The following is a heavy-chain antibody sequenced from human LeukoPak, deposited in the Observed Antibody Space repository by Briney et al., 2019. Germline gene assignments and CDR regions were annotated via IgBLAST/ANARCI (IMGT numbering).Heavy chain of an antibody. J-gene: IGHJ4*02. CDR2: ITSSGGST. Sequence: PGRTLTLSCPASGFTFSSYGMSWVRPAPGKGLEWVSAITSSGGSTYYADSVKGRFTVSRDNSKNTLYLQMNSLRAEDTALYYCAKDIRRGDNYGYDQFAYWGQGTLVTVSS. CDR3: AKDIRRGDNYGYDQFAY. D-gene: IGHD5-18*01. V-gene: IGHV3-23*01. CDR1: GFTFSSYG.